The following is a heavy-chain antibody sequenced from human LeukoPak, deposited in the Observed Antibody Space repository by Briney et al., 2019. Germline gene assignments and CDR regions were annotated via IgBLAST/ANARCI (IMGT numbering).Heavy chain of an antibody. CDR3: VSQYCSSTSCYFYYGMDV. V-gene: IGHV3-74*01. CDR2: INSDGSST. CDR1: GFTFSSYW. D-gene: IGHD2-2*01. J-gene: IGHJ6*02. Sequence: GGSPRLSCAASGFTFSSYWMHWVRQAPGKGLVWVSRINSDGSSTSYADSVKGRFTISRDNAKNTLYLQMNSLRAEDTAVYYCVSQYCSSTSCYFYYGMDVWGQGTTVTVSS.